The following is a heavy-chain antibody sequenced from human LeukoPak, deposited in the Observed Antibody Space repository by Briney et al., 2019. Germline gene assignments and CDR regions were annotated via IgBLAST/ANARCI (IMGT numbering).Heavy chain of an antibody. CDR1: GYSISSGYY. D-gene: IGHD4-17*01. CDR2: IYHSGST. Sequence: SETLSLTCTVSGYSISSGYYWGWIRQPPGKGLEWIGSIYHSGSTCYNPSLKSRVTISVDTSKNQFSLKLSSVTAADTAVYYCARTRADYDQSREVRPTYFDYWGQGTLATVSS. V-gene: IGHV4-38-2*02. J-gene: IGHJ4*02. CDR3: ARTRADYDQSREVRPTYFDY.